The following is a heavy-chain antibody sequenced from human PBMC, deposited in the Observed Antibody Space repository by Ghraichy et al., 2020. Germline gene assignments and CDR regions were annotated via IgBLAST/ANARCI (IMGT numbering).Heavy chain of an antibody. CDR2: IHYTGST. CDR3: ARQRYSSGWNEY. V-gene: IGHV4-39*01. J-gene: IGHJ4*02. D-gene: IGHD6-19*01. Sequence: SETLSLTCTVSGGSVSSSSYYWGWIRQPPGKGLEGIGSIHYTGSTYYNPSLKSRVTISVDTSKNQFSLKLNSVTAADTAVYYCARQRYSSGWNEYWGQGTLVTVSS. CDR1: GGSVSSSSYY.